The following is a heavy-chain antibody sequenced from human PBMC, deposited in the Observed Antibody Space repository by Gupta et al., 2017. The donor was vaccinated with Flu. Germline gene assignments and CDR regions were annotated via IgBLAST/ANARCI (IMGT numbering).Heavy chain of an antibody. V-gene: IGHV5-51*01. J-gene: IGHJ4*02. Sequence: VRQMPGKGLEWMGIINPVDSDIRYSPSFQGQVTISADKSLNTAYLQWSSLKASDSAIYYCAITGAGISGPSDYWGQGTLVTVSS. CDR2: INPVDSDI. D-gene: IGHD2-15*01. CDR3: AITGAGISGPSDY.